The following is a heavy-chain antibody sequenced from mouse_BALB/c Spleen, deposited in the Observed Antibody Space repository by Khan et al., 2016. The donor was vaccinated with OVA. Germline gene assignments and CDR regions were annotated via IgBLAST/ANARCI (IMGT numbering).Heavy chain of an antibody. V-gene: IGHV5-6*01. D-gene: IGHD4-1*01. Sequence: EVQLVESGGDLMKPGGSLKLSCAASGFTFSAYSMSWVRQTPDKRLEWVATLNSDGYYTYYPDSVQGRFTISRNNAKNTLSLQMSSLKSEDTAIYYCASHLTGSFAYWGQGTLDTVSA. CDR3: ASHLTGSFAY. J-gene: IGHJ3*01. CDR1: GFTFSAYS. CDR2: LNSDGYYT.